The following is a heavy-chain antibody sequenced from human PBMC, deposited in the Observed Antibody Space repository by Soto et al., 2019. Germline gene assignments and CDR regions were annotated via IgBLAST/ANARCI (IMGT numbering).Heavy chain of an antibody. J-gene: IGHJ3*02. V-gene: IGHV4-61*01. D-gene: IGHD3-22*01. CDR1: GGSSSSGYCY. Sequence: PSETLCLTCTVSGGSSSSGYCYWSLIRQPPGKGLEWIAYIYYSGTSYNPSLKSRVSISLDTSKNQFSLKLSSVTAADTAVYYCASTYEGSGPNSGGYAFAIWGHGTMVPVS. CDR3: ASTYEGSGPNSGGYAFAI. CDR2: IYYSGT.